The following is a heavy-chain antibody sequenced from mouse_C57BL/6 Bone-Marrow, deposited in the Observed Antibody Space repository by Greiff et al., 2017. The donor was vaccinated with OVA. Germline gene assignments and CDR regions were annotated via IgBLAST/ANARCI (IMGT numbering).Heavy chain of an antibody. Sequence: EVMLVESEGGLVQPGRSMKLSCTASGFTFSDYYMAWVRQVPEKGLEWVANINYDGSSTYYLDSLKSRFIISRDNAKNILYLQMSSLKSEDTATYYCARDLGGTGAMDYWGQGTSVTVSS. V-gene: IGHV5-16*01. CDR3: ARDLGGTGAMDY. J-gene: IGHJ4*01. CDR2: INYDGSST. D-gene: IGHD3-3*01. CDR1: GFTFSDYY.